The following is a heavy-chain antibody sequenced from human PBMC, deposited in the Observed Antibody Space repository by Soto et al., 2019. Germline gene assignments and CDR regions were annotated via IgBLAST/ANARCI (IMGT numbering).Heavy chain of an antibody. J-gene: IGHJ3*01. Sequence: QLQLQESGPGLVKPSETLSLTCSVSGGSISTDSYNWDWIRQSPGKGLEWIGTIYYDGTPSYNPSLKSQVTLSVDTSRNHFSLKVKSVTAADTAMYYCARFFGNAFDVWGQGTRVKVSS. V-gene: IGHV4-39*02. CDR3: ARFFGNAFDV. CDR2: IYYDGTP. CDR1: GGSISTDSYN. D-gene: IGHD3-3*01.